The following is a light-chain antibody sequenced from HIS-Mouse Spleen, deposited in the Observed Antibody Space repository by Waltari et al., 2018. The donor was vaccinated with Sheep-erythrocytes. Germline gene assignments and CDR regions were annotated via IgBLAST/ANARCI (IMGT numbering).Light chain of an antibody. Sequence: DIQMTQSPSPLSASVGDRVTISCQPSQDISNYLNWYPQKPGKAPKLLIYDASNLETGVPSRFSGSGSGTDFTFTISSLQPEDIATYYCQQYDNLPLTFGGGTKVEIK. V-gene: IGKV1-33*01. J-gene: IGKJ4*01. CDR1: QDISNY. CDR3: QQYDNLPLT. CDR2: DAS.